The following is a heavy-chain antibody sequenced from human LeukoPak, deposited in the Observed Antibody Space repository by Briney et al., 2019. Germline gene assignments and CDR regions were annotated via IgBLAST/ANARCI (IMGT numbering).Heavy chain of an antibody. CDR3: ARGRSSGYYLNNWFDP. CDR1: GGSFSGYY. J-gene: IGHJ5*02. D-gene: IGHD3-22*01. Sequence: KPSETLSLTCAVYGGSFSGYYWSWIRQPPGKGLEWIGYIYYSGSTNYNPSLKSRVTISVDTSKNQFSLKLSSVTAADTAVYYCARGRSSGYYLNNWFDPWGQGTLVTVSS. V-gene: IGHV4-59*01. CDR2: IYYSGST.